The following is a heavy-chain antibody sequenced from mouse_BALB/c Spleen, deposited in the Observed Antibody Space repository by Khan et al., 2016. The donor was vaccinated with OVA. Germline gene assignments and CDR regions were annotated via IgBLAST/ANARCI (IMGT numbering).Heavy chain of an antibody. Sequence: VQLQESGAELVRPGSSVKISCKASGYAFSSSWMNWVKQRPGQGLEWIGQIYPGDGDTNYNGKFKGKATLTADKSSSTAYMQLTSLTSEDSAVYFCARYYGSRFAYWGQGTLVTVSA. V-gene: IGHV1-80*01. J-gene: IGHJ3*01. CDR2: IYPGDGDT. D-gene: IGHD1-1*01. CDR1: GYAFSSSW. CDR3: ARYYGSRFAY.